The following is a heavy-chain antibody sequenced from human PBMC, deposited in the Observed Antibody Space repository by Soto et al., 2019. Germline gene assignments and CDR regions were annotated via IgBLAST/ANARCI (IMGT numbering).Heavy chain of an antibody. Sequence: PGGSLRLSCAASGFTFSSYWMHWVRQAPGKGLVWVSRINSDGSSTSYADSVKGRFTISRDNAKNTLYLQMNSLRAEDTAVYYCARGGVYYYFSGYRGPDCMDVWGQGTLVSGFS. D-gene: IGHD3-22*01. V-gene: IGHV3-74*01. CDR2: INSDGSST. CDR1: GFTFSSYW. J-gene: IGHJ6*02. CDR3: ARGGVYYYFSGYRGPDCMDV.